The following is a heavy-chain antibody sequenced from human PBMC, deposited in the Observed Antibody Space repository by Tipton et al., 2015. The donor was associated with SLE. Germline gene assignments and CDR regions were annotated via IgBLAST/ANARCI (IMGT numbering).Heavy chain of an antibody. Sequence: TLSLTCAVSGYSISLGYYWGWIRQPPGKGLEWIGSIYHSGSTYYHPSLKSRVTISVDTSKNQFSLKLNSVTAADTAVYYCTRDPYYYDSSGSPYSYWGQGTLVTVSS. CDR1: GYSISLGYY. CDR2: IYHSGST. D-gene: IGHD3-22*01. CDR3: TRDPYYYDSSGSPYSY. J-gene: IGHJ4*02. V-gene: IGHV4-38-2*02.